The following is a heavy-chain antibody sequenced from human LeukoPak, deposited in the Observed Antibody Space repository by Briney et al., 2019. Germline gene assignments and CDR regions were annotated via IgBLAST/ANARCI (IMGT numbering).Heavy chain of an antibody. D-gene: IGHD3-10*01. V-gene: IGHV3-48*03. CDR3: SRGRPEVLGSGTYLND. CDR1: GFSVSTYA. CDR2: ISSSGSTI. J-gene: IGHJ4*02. Sequence: PGGSLRLSCAASGFSVSTYAMNWVRQAPGKGLECVSYISSSGSTISYVDSVEGRFTISRVNAKNSLYLEMNSLRVEDTAVYYCSRGRPEVLGSGTYLNDSGEATLVTVSS.